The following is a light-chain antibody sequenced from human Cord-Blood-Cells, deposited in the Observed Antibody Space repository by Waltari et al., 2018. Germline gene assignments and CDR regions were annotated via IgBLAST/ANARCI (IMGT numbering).Light chain of an antibody. CDR2: DFS. CDR1: SSDVGGYNY. J-gene: IGLJ3*02. CDR3: SSYTSSSTFGV. Sequence: QSALTQPASVSGSPGQSITISCTGTSSDVGGYNYVSWYQQHPGKAPKLMIYDFSKRPSVVSNRFSGSKSGHTASLTISGLQAEDEADYYCSSYTSSSTFGVFGGGTKLTVL. V-gene: IGLV2-14*01.